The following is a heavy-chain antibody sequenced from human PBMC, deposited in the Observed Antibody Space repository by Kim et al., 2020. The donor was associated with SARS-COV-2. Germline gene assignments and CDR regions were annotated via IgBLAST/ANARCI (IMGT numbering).Heavy chain of an antibody. Sequence: ASVKVSCKASGYTFNTIGMNWVRQAPGQGLEWMGWINTNTGDPIYAQGFTGRFVFSLDTSVSTAYLQITSLEAGDTAVYYCAREASSWPPEFGYWGQGIL. CDR2: INTNTGDP. V-gene: IGHV7-4-1*02. D-gene: IGHD3-16*01. CDR1: GYTFNTIG. J-gene: IGHJ4*02. CDR3: AREASSWPPEFGY.